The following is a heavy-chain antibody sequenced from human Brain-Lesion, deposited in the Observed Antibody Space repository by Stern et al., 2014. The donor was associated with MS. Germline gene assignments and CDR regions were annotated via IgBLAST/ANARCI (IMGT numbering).Heavy chain of an antibody. Sequence: VQLEESGPGLVKPSETLSLTCTVSGGSINTNNYYWGWIRQPPGKGLEWIGNIYSSGSTFYSPPLKSRVTMPVDPSKTQFSLKLSSVTAADTAVYYCARTGDDFGDYSLSYWGQGTLVTVSS. CDR1: GGSINTNNYY. CDR3: ARTGDDFGDYSLSY. V-gene: IGHV4-39*01. J-gene: IGHJ4*02. CDR2: IYSSGST. D-gene: IGHD4-17*01.